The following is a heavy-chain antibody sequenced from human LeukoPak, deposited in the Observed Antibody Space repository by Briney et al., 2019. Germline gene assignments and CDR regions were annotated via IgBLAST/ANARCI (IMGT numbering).Heavy chain of an antibody. CDR2: IYYSGST. V-gene: IGHV4-30-4*01. J-gene: IGHJ4*02. Sequence: PSETLSLTCTVSGGSISSGDYYWSWIRQPPGKGLEWIGYIYYSGSTYYNPSLKSRVTISVDTSKNQFSLKLNSVTAADTAVYYCARERVSGAMFDYWGQGTLVTVSS. CDR1: GGSISSGDYY. CDR3: ARERVSGAMFDY. D-gene: IGHD6-25*01.